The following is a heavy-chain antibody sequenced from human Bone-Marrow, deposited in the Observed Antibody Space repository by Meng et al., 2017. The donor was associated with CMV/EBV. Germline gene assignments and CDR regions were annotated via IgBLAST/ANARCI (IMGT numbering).Heavy chain of an antibody. Sequence: SETLSLTCTVSGGSISSYYWSWIWQPPGKGLEWIGYIYYSGSTNYNPSLKSRVTISVDTSKNQFSLKLSSVTAADTAVYYCARESGSSMFYYYYGMDVWGQGTTVTVSS. CDR1: GGSISSYY. D-gene: IGHD1-26*01. V-gene: IGHV4-59*01. CDR2: IYYSGST. J-gene: IGHJ6*02. CDR3: ARESGSSMFYYYYGMDV.